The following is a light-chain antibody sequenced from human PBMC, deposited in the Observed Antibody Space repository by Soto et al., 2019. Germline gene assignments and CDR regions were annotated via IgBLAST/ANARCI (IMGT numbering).Light chain of an antibody. V-gene: IGLV2-11*01. CDR3: CSYAGSYVV. CDR2: DVT. Sequence: QSALTQPRSVSGSPGQSVTISCTGTSSDVGGYNYVSWYQQHPGKAPKLMIYDVTERPSGVPDRFSGSKSGNTASLTISGLQAEDDADYYCCSYAGSYVVFGGGTKLTVL. J-gene: IGLJ2*01. CDR1: SSDVGGYNY.